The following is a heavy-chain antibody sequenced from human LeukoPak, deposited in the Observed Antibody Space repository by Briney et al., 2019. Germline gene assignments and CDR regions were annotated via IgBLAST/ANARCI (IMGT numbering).Heavy chain of an antibody. CDR3: VRDRLLRSTKNFES. CDR1: GFPVNKYE. Sequence: GGSLRLSCAASGFPVNKYEIHWVRQAPGKGLEWISYVDAGATSTNYADSVWGRFTLSRDNAQNSVHLQMNSLRDEDTAVYYCVRDRLLRSTKNFESWGQGALVTVSS. V-gene: IGHV3-48*03. J-gene: IGHJ4*02. D-gene: IGHD5/OR15-5a*01. CDR2: VDAGATST.